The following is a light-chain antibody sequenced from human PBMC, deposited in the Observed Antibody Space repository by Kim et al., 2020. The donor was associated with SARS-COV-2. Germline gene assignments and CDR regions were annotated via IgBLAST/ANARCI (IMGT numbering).Light chain of an antibody. CDR2: GAS. Sequence: SPGERDTLSCRASQSVSRSYLAWYQQKPGQAPRLLIYGASSRATGIPDRFSGSGSGTDFTLTISRLEPEDFAVYYCQQYGSSLITFGQGTRLEIK. CDR1: QSVSRSY. V-gene: IGKV3-20*01. CDR3: QQYGSSLIT. J-gene: IGKJ5*01.